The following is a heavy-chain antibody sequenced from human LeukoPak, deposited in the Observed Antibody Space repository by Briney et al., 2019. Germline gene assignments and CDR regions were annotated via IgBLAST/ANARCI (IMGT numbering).Heavy chain of an antibody. Sequence: PGGSLRLSCVASGFTFSRYAMHWVRLAPGKGLEWVAVISYDGSNKYYADSVKGRFTISRDNSKNTLYLQMNSLRAEGTALYYCARDGNFYYGPGSYCDYWGQGTLVTVSS. CDR1: GFTFSRYA. D-gene: IGHD3-10*01. V-gene: IGHV3-30-3*01. J-gene: IGHJ4*02. CDR2: ISYDGSNK. CDR3: ARDGNFYYGPGSYCDY.